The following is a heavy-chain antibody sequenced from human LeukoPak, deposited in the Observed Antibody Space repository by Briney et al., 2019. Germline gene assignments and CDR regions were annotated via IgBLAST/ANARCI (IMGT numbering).Heavy chain of an antibody. CDR2: ISSSSSYI. CDR1: GFTFSSYS. D-gene: IGHD1-14*01. Sequence: SGGSLRLSCAASGFTFSSYSMNWVRQAPGKGLEWVSSISSSSSYIYYADSVKGRFTISRDNAKNSLYPQMNSLRAEDTAVYYCARTGSRGAEYFQHWGQGTLVTVSS. V-gene: IGHV3-21*03. J-gene: IGHJ1*01. CDR3: ARTGSRGAEYFQH.